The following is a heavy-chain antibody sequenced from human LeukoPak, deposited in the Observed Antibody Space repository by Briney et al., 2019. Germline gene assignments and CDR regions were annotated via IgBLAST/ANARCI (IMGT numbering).Heavy chain of an antibody. CDR1: GFTFSNYG. Sequence: GRSLRLSCAASGFTFSNYGMHWVRQAPGKGLGWVAVVSNDGRVQYYADSVKGRFTISRDNSKNTLSLQMNSLRAEDTAVYYCTKEGGPMAVTTERYSFDQWGQGTLVTVSS. V-gene: IGHV3-30*18. CDR2: VSNDGRVQ. J-gene: IGHJ4*02. CDR3: TKEGGPMAVTTERYSFDQ. D-gene: IGHD4-17*01.